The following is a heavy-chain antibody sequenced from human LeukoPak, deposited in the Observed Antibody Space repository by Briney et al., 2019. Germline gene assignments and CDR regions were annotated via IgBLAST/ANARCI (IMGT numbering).Heavy chain of an antibody. V-gene: IGHV3-7*01. CDR3: ARDPDSSAFDY. D-gene: IGHD2-15*01. CDR2: IKYDDTVK. Sequence: GSLRLSCTAAGFNFGTYWMSWVRQSPEKGLEFVANIKYDDTVKNYVDSVKGRFTISRDNPSNSVYLQMDSLRPEDTALYYCARDPDSSAFDYWGQGAQVTVSS. CDR1: GFNFGTYW. J-gene: IGHJ4*02.